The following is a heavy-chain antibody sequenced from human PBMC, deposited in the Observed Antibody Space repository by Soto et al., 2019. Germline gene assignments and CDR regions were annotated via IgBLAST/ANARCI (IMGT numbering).Heavy chain of an antibody. D-gene: IGHD3-3*01. CDR1: VFTCGTYA. V-gene: IGHV3-23*01. CDR2: ISGSDGTT. Sequence: PGWSLRLSCSASVFTCGTYAMSWLCQAPGKGLEWASSISGSDGTTYYADSVKGRFSISRDKSRNTLYLQMNSLRVEDTAIYYCAKLDFWNSYYGLDVWGQGTTVTVSS. J-gene: IGHJ6*01. CDR3: AKLDFWNSYYGLDV.